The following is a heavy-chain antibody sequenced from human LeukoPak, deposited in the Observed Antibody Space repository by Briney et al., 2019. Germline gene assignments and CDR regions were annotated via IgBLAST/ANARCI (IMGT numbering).Heavy chain of an antibody. CDR2: ISSSSSTI. Sequence: GGSLRLSCAASGFTLSSYSMNWVRQAPGKGLEWVSYISSSSSTIYYADSVKGRFTISRDNAKKSLYLQMNSLRAEDTAVYYCARGVSAAGIHWFDPWGQGTLVTVSS. CDR3: ARGVSAAGIHWFDP. V-gene: IGHV3-48*04. CDR1: GFTLSSYS. D-gene: IGHD6-13*01. J-gene: IGHJ5*02.